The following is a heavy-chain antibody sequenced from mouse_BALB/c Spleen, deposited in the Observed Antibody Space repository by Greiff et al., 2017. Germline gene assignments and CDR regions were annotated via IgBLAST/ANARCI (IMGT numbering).Heavy chain of an antibody. CDR1: GYTFTSYW. CDR3: TREGNHYAMDY. J-gene: IGHJ4*01. D-gene: IGHD2-1*01. Sequence: VQLQQPGAELVRPGASVMLSCKASGYTFTSYWINWVKQRPGQGLEWIGNIYPSDSYTNYNQKFKDKATLTVDKSSSTAYMQLSSPTSEDSAVYYCTREGNHYAMDYWGQGTSVTVSS. CDR2: IYPSDSYT. V-gene: IGHV1-69*02.